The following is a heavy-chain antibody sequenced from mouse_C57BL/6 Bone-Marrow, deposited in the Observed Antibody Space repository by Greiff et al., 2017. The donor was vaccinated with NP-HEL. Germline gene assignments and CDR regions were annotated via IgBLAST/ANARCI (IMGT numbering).Heavy chain of an antibody. CDR2: ISNLAYSI. V-gene: IGHV5-15*01. J-gene: IGHJ4*01. D-gene: IGHD2-2*01. CDR1: GFTFSDYG. Sequence: EVKLMESGGGLVQPGGSLKLSCAASGFTFSDYGMAWVRQAPRKGPEWVAFISNLAYSIYYADTVTGRFTISRENAKNTLYLEMSSLRSEDTAMYYCARPGGYDGYAMDYWGQGTSVTVSS. CDR3: ARPGGYDGYAMDY.